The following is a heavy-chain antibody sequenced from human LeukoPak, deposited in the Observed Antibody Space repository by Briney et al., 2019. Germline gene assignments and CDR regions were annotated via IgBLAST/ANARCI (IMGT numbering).Heavy chain of an antibody. V-gene: IGHV4-59*08. Sequence: SETLSLTCAVSGDSINSFYWSWIRQPPGKGLEWIGYVFHTGDTNSNPSLKSRVTVSLDTSTSQVSLRLTSVTAADTAVYYCTRHPFATPFDHWGRGILVTVSS. CDR1: GDSINSFY. CDR2: VFHTGDT. CDR3: TRHPFATPFDH. D-gene: IGHD2-15*01. J-gene: IGHJ4*02.